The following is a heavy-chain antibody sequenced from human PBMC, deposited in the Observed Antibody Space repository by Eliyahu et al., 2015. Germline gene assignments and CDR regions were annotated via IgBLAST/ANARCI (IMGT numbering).Heavy chain of an antibody. CDR1: GFTVSSXY. D-gene: IGHD5-12*01. CDR2: IYSGGSX. Sequence: EVQLVETGGGLIXPGGSLRLXCAASGFTVSSXYMSWVRQAPGKGLEWVSVIYSGGSXYYADSVKGRFTISRDNSKNTLYLQMNSLRAEDTAVYYCARYPGGYGGYGYWGQGTLVTVSS. V-gene: IGHV3-53*02. CDR3: ARYPGGYGGYGY. J-gene: IGHJ4*02.